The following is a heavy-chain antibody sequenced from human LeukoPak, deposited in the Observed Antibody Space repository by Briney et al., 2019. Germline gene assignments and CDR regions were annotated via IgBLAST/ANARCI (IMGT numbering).Heavy chain of an antibody. J-gene: IGHJ4*02. V-gene: IGHV4-61*02. CDR2: IYTSGST. CDR3: ARDVLEPDFWSGSDDYYFDY. CDR1: GGSISSGSYY. D-gene: IGHD3-3*01. Sequence: PSQTLSLACTVSGGSISSGSYYWSWIRQPAGKGLGWIGRIYTSGSTNYNPSLKSRVTISVNTSKNQFSLKLSSVTAADTAVYYCARDVLEPDFWSGSDDYYFDYWGQGTLVTVSS.